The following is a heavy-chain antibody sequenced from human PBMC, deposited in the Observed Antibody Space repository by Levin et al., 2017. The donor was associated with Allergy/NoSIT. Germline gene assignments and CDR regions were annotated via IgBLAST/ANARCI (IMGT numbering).Heavy chain of an antibody. CDR1: GFTFSSYT. V-gene: IGHV3-30-3*01. J-gene: IGHJ4*02. CDR2: ISYDGSNK. Sequence: GGSLRLSCAASGFTFSSYTMHWVRQAPGKGLEWVAVISYDGSNKYYADSVKGRFTISRDNSKNTLYLQMNSLRAEDTAVYYCARERSSSWSSYFDYWGQGTLVTVSS. D-gene: IGHD6-13*01. CDR3: ARERSSSWSSYFDY.